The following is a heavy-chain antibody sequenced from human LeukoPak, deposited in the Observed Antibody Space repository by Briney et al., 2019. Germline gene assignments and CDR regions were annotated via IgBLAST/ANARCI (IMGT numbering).Heavy chain of an antibody. V-gene: IGHV1-8*01. D-gene: IGHD3-22*01. CDR2: TNPNSGNT. Sequence: ASVKVSCKASGYTFTSYDINWVRQATGQGLEWMGWTNPNSGNTGYAQKFQGRVTMTRNTSISTAYMELSSLRSEDTAVYYCARGANYYDSSGPYGGIWGQGTMVTVSS. CDR1: GYTFTSYD. J-gene: IGHJ3*02. CDR3: ARGANYYDSSGPYGGI.